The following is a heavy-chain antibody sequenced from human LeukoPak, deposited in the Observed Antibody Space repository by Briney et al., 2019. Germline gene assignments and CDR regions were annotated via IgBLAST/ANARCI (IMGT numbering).Heavy chain of an antibody. CDR3: ARVPREASMYSSSWYLLYFAY. CDR2: ISSSSSYI. D-gene: IGHD6-13*01. V-gene: IGHV3-21*01. CDR1: GFTFSSYS. J-gene: IGHJ4*02. Sequence: PGGSLRLSCVASGFTFSSYSMNWVRQAPGKGREWVSSISSSSSYIYYADSVKGRFTISRDNAKNSLYLQMNSLRAEDTAVYYCARVPREASMYSSSWYLLYFAYWGQGTLVTVSS.